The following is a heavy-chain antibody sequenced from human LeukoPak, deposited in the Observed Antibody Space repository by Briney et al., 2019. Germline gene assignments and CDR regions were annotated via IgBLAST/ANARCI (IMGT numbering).Heavy chain of an antibody. Sequence: SETLSLTCAVYGGSFSGYYWSCIRQPPGKGLEWIGEINHSGSTNYNPSLKSRVTISVDTSKNQFSLKLSSVTAADTAVYYCARGRRLRFLEWSGAGNWFDPWGQGTLVTVSS. CDR1: GGSFSGYY. CDR2: INHSGST. V-gene: IGHV4-34*01. CDR3: ARGRRLRFLEWSGAGNWFDP. D-gene: IGHD3-3*01. J-gene: IGHJ5*02.